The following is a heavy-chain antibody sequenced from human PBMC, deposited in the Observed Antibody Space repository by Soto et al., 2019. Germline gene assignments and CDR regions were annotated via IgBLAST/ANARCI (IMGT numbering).Heavy chain of an antibody. J-gene: IGHJ5*02. D-gene: IGHD2-2*01. CDR1: GYTLTELS. CDR2: FDPEDGET. V-gene: IGHV1-24*01. CDR3: ATARADCSSTSCLSWFGP. Sequence: EASVKVSCKVSGYTLTELSMHWVRQAPGKGLEWMGGFDPEDGETIYAQKFQGRVTMTEDTSTDTAYMELSSLRSEDTAVYYCATARADCSSTSCLSWFGPWGQGTLVTVSS.